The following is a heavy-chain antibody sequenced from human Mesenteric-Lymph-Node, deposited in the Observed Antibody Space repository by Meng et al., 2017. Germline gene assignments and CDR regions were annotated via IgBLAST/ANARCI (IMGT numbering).Heavy chain of an antibody. CDR1: GFTFSDYY. CDR2: ISSSGSTI. J-gene: IGHJ3*02. Sequence: GGSLRLSCAASGFTFSDYYMSWIRQAPGKGLEWVSYISSSGSTIYYADSVKGRFTISRDNAKNSLYLQMNSLRAEDTAVYYCARAFQTNQEYYDSSGYSLYAFDIWGQGTMVTVSS. CDR3: ARAFQTNQEYYDSSGYSLYAFDI. V-gene: IGHV3-11*04. D-gene: IGHD3-22*01.